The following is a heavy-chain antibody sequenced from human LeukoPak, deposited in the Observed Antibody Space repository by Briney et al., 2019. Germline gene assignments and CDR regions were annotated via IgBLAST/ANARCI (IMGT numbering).Heavy chain of an antibody. CDR2: ISWNSGSI. Sequence: GRSLRLPCAASGFTFDDYAMHWVRQAPGKGLEWVSGISWNSGSIGYADSVKGRFTTSRDNAKNSLYLQMHSLRAEDMSLYYCAKDMGLGLLCSGSSCRSTYDAFDIWGQGTMVTVSS. D-gene: IGHD2-15*01. CDR1: GFTFDDYA. J-gene: IGHJ3*02. V-gene: IGHV3-9*03. CDR3: AKDMGLGLLCSGSSCRSTYDAFDI.